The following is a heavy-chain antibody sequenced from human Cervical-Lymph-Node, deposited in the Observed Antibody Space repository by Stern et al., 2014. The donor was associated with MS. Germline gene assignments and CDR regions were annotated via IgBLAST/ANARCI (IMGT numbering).Heavy chain of an antibody. V-gene: IGHV1-3*01. D-gene: IGHD4-11*01. CDR2: IDGGPGTT. CDR1: GYNFIDHA. J-gene: IGHJ4*02. CDR3: ARQPDYSDFLDF. Sequence: VQLEESGAEVKQPGASMTISCKTSGYNFIDHAINWVRQAPGQRLEWFGWIDGGPGTTKYSQKFQGRVSFTRDKAASAAYMDLSSLSPDDTAVYYCARQPDYSDFLDFWGQGTLVTVSS.